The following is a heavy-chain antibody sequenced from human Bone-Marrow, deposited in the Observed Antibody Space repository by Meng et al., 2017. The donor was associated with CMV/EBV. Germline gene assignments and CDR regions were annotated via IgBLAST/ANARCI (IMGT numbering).Heavy chain of an antibody. CDR3: AKARWCGETVNWFDP. CDR1: GFTFSSYA. J-gene: IGHJ5*02. CDR2: ISGSGGST. D-gene: IGHD3-10*01. V-gene: IGHV3-23*01. Sequence: GESLKISCAASGFTFSSYAMSWVRQAPGKGLEWVAAISGSGGSTYYADSVKGRFTISRDNSKNTLYLQMNSLRAEDTAVYYCAKARWCGETVNWFDPWGQGTLVTVSS.